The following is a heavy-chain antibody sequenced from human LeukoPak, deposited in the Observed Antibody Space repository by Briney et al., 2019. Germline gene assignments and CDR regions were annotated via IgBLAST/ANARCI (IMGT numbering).Heavy chain of an antibody. CDR3: ARSSANYYDSSGYYSPFDY. CDR1: GGSISSSSYY. Sequence: SETLSLTCTVSGGSISSSSYYWGWIRQPPGKGLEWIGSIYYSGSTYYNPSLKSRVTISVDTSKNQFSLKLSSVTAADTAVYYCARSSANYYDSSGYYSPFDYWGQGTLVTVSS. V-gene: IGHV4-39*07. D-gene: IGHD3-22*01. CDR2: IYYSGST. J-gene: IGHJ4*02.